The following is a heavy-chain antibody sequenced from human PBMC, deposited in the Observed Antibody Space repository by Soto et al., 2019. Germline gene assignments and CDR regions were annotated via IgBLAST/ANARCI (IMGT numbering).Heavy chain of an antibody. Sequence: ASVKVSCKGSGYDFTTYGITWVRQAPGQGLEWMAWISAHNGNTNYAPNLQGRVTVTRDTSTSTAYIELRSLRSDDTAVSYCARGRYGDYWGEGALVTVSS. D-gene: IGHD1-1*01. V-gene: IGHV1-18*01. CDR3: ARGRYGDY. CDR2: ISAHNGNT. CDR1: GYDFTTYG. J-gene: IGHJ4*02.